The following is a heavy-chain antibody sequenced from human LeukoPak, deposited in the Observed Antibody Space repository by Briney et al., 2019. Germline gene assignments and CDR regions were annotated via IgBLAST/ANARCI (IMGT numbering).Heavy chain of an antibody. CDR1: GDSVSSNSAA. CDR2: TYYRSKWYN. D-gene: IGHD6-6*01. Sequence: SQTLSLTCAISGDSVSSNSAAWNWIRQSPSRGLEWLGRTYYRSKWYNDYAVPVKSRITIKPDTSKNQFSLQLNSVTPEDTAVYYCAKVGGPFSSSSRFDCWGQGTLVTVSS. J-gene: IGHJ4*02. CDR3: AKVGGPFSSSSRFDC. V-gene: IGHV6-1*01.